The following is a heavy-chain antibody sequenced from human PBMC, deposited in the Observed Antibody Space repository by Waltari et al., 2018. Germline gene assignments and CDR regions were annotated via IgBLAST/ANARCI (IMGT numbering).Heavy chain of an antibody. CDR2: IHHSGSA. CDR1: GYSISNVYY. CDR3: ARQPIEGNLPDWFDP. Sequence: QVQLQQSGPGLVKPSETLSLTCTVSGYSISNVYYWGWIRQPPGKGLEWIGSIHHSGSAYYHPSLNSRVTISLETSKIQFSLKLTSVAATDTAIYYCARQPIEGNLPDWFDPWGQGTLVTVSS. D-gene: IGHD1-1*01. V-gene: IGHV4-38-2*02. J-gene: IGHJ5*02.